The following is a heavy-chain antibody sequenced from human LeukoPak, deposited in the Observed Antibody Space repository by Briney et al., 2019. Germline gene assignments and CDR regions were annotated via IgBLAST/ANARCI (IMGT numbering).Heavy chain of an antibody. CDR1: GFTFSSYS. D-gene: IGHD6-13*01. CDR2: ISSSSSDM. CDR3: ASIATPLDY. V-gene: IGHV3-21*01. J-gene: IGHJ4*02. Sequence: SGGSLRLSCAASGFTFSSYSMSWVRQAPGKGLEWVSSISSSSSDMHYADSVKGRLTISRDNAKNSLYLQMNSLRAEDTAVYFCASIATPLDYWGQGTLVTVSS.